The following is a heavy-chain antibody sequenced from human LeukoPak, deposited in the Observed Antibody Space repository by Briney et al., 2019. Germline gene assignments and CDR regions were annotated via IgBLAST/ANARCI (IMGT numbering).Heavy chain of an antibody. CDR1: GGSISSYY. CDR3: ARVFSCYSGYDYAFDI. CDR2: IYYSGST. Sequence: KPSETLSLTCTVSGGSISSYYWSWIRQPPGKGLEWIGYIYYSGSTNYNPSLKSRVTISVDTSKNQFSLKLSSVTAADTAVYYCARVFSCYSGYDYAFDIWGQGTMVTVSS. J-gene: IGHJ3*02. V-gene: IGHV4-59*01. D-gene: IGHD5-12*01.